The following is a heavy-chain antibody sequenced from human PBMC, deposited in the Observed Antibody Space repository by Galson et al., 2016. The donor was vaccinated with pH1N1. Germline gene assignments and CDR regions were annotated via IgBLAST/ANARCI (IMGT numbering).Heavy chain of an antibody. Sequence: VKVSCKASGGSFSSFAISWVRQAPGQGLEWLGGIIPISGTTNYAQKFQGRVTITADKFTSTAYMELTSLKSEDTAVYYCARADYGDYVGYFDYWGQGTLVTVSS. CDR2: IIPISGTT. D-gene: IGHD4-17*01. V-gene: IGHV1-69*13. CDR1: GGSFSSFA. J-gene: IGHJ4*02. CDR3: ARADYGDYVGYFDY.